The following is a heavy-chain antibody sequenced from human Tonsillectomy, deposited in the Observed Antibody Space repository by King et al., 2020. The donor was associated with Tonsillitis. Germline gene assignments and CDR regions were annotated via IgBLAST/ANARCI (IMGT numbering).Heavy chain of an antibody. Sequence: VQLVESGGGLVQPGRSLRLSCTASGFTFGDYAMSWVRQAPGKGLEWIGFIRSKTYVGTTEYAASVKGRFTISRDDSKSIAYLQMNSLKTEDTAVYYCTRGNQWELLGSYGLFSYWGQGTLVTVSS. CDR2: IRSKTYVGTT. CDR3: TRGNQWELLGSYGLFSY. CDR1: GFTFGDYA. J-gene: IGHJ4*02. V-gene: IGHV3-49*04. D-gene: IGHD1-26*01.